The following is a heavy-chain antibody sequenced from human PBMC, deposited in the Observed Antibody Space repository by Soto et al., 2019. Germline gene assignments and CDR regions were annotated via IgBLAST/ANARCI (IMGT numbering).Heavy chain of an antibody. CDR3: EKRILAKEFDY. CDR1: GFTFSSDA. CDR2: IGNSADAT. J-gene: IGHJ4*02. V-gene: IGHV3-23*01. Sequence: GGSLRLSCAASGFTFSSDAMSWVRQAPGKGLEWVSTIGNSADATYYADSVKGRFIISRDNSKNTLYLQMHSLRAEDTAVYYCEKRILAKEFDYWGQGTLVTVSS.